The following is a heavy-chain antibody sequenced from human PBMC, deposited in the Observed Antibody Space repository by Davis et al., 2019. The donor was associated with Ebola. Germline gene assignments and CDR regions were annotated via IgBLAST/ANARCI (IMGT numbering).Heavy chain of an antibody. D-gene: IGHD4-17*01. CDR1: GGSISSSSYY. Sequence: SETLSLTCTVSGGSISSSSYYWGWIRQPPGKGLEWIGSIYYSGSTYYNPSLKSRVTISVDTSKNQFSLKLSSVTAADTAVYYCARGTSLYGDYGMGYWGQGTLVTVSS. J-gene: IGHJ4*02. CDR2: IYYSGST. V-gene: IGHV4-39*01. CDR3: ARGTSLYGDYGMGY.